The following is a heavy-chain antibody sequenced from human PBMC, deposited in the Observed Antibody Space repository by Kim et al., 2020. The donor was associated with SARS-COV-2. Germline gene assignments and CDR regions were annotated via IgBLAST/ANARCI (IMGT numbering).Heavy chain of an antibody. CDR3: ARESGGYSSAY. Sequence: NQYYAESVKGRFTISRDSSKNMLYLQMSSLRAEDTAVYYCARESGGYSSAYWGQGTLVTVSS. D-gene: IGHD5-12*01. V-gene: IGHV3-30*15. J-gene: IGHJ4*02. CDR2: NQ.